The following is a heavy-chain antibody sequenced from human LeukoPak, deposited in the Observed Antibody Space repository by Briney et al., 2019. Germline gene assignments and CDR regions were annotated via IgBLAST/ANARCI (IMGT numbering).Heavy chain of an antibody. CDR1: GYTFTGYY. CDR3: ALSTTVTTFDY. Sequence: GASVKVSCKASGYTFTGYYIHWVRQAPGQGLEWMGWISAYNGNTNYAQKLQGRVTMTTDTSTSTAYMELRSLRSDDTAVYYCALSTTVTTFDYWGQGTLVTVSS. V-gene: IGHV1-18*04. J-gene: IGHJ4*02. CDR2: ISAYNGNT. D-gene: IGHD4-17*01.